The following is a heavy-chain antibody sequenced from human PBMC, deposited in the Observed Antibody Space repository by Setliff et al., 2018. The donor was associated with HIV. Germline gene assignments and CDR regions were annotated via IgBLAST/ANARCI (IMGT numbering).Heavy chain of an antibody. D-gene: IGHD3-10*01. Sequence: SETLSLTCTVSGASITTHWWSWIRQPAGKGLEWIGRFSSSGSTNYNSSLESRVTMSVDTSKNHFSLKLNSVTAADTAVYYCARDRGTRYGSGKDFDSWGQGILVTVSS. J-gene: IGHJ4*02. V-gene: IGHV4-4*07. CDR3: ARDRGTRYGSGKDFDS. CDR1: GASITTHW. CDR2: FSSSGST.